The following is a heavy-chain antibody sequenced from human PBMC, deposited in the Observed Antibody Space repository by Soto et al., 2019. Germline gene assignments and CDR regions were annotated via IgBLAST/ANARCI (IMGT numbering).Heavy chain of an antibody. CDR1: RGTFSSYS. CDR3: ARVSYSCSWRYYYYKYCMDV. J-gene: IGHJ6*02. D-gene: IGHD6-13*01. V-gene: IGHV1-18*01. Sequence: SVKVSCKASRGTFSSYSISWVRQASGQGLEWMGWISAHTGITNYAQKLQGRVTMTTAPSTSTAYMELRSLRSDDTAVYYCARVSYSCSWRYYYYKYCMDVWGQGTTVTVSS. CDR2: ISAHTGIT.